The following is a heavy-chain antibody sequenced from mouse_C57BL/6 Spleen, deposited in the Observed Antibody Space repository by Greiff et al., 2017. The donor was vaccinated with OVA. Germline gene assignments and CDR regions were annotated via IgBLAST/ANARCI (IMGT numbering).Heavy chain of an antibody. Sequence: QVQLKQSGPELVKPGASVKISCKASGYSFSSSWMNWVKQRPGKGLEWIGRIYPGDGDTNYNGKFKGKATLTADKSSSTAYMQLSSLTSEDSAVYFCARPPVYYGSSEGYFDVWGTGTTVTVSS. CDR2: IYPGDGDT. CDR3: ARPPVYYGSSEGYFDV. CDR1: GYSFSSSW. V-gene: IGHV1-82*01. J-gene: IGHJ1*03. D-gene: IGHD1-1*01.